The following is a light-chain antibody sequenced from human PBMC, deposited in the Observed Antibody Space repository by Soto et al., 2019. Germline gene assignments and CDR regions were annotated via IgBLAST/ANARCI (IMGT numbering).Light chain of an antibody. Sequence: QSVLAQPPSASGTPGQRVTMSRSRSSSNIGSTYFYGDTHLTGTAPKVLLFWDDQRPSGVPDRFSGSKSGTSASLAISGLRSEDEADYFCAAWDNSLSGLELGGWAQLTVL. CDR3: AAWDNSLSGLE. CDR2: WDD. CDR1: SSNIGSTY. V-gene: IGLV1-47*01. J-gene: IGLJ2*01.